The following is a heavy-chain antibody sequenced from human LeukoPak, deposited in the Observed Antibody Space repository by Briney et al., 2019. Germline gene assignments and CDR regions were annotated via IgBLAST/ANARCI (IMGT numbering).Heavy chain of an antibody. CDR3: ARLSLFGELLYHFDY. D-gene: IGHD3-10*02. CDR1: GGSISSSSYY. J-gene: IGHJ4*02. Sequence: SETLSLTCTVSGGSISSSSYYWGWIRQPPGQGLEWIGSIYYSGSTYYNPSLKSRVTISVDTSKNQFSLKLSSVTAADTAVYYCARLSLFGELLYHFDYWGQGTLVTVSS. CDR2: IYYSGST. V-gene: IGHV4-39*01.